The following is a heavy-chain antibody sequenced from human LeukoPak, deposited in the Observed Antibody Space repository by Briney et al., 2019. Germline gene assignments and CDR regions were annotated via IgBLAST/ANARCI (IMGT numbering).Heavy chain of an antibody. CDR3: ARGRGKYSSFYYYYYMDV. CDR1: GYSISSGYY. D-gene: IGHD6-19*01. Sequence: SETLSLTCTVSGYSISSGYYWGWIRQPPGKGLEWIGSIYHSGRTFYNPSLKSRVTISVDTSKNQFSLKLTSVTAADTAVYYCARGRGKYSSFYYYYYMDVWGKGTTVTVSS. CDR2: IYHSGRT. J-gene: IGHJ6*03. V-gene: IGHV4-38-2*02.